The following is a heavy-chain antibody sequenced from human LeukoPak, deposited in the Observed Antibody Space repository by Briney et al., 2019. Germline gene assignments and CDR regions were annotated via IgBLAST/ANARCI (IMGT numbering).Heavy chain of an antibody. CDR2: IKQDGSEK. CDR1: GFIFSSYW. Sequence: SGGSLRLSCAASGFIFSSYWMSWVRQAPGKGLEWVANIKQDGSEKYYVDSVKGRFTISRDNAKNSLYLQMNSLRAEDTAVYYCARRRYSGSSQHFDYWGQGTLVTVSS. V-gene: IGHV3-7*01. CDR3: ARRRYSGSSQHFDY. J-gene: IGHJ4*02. D-gene: IGHD1-26*01.